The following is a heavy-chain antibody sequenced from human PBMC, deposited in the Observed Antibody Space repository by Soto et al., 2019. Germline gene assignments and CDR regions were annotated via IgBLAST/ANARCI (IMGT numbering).Heavy chain of an antibody. CDR1: GGTFSSYT. Sequence: VKVSCKVSGGTFSSYTITWVRQAPGQRLEWMGWINAGNGNTKYSQKFQGRVTITRDTSASTAYMELSSLRSEDTAVYYCARDRLHLGELSLLNNYFDYWGQGTLVTVSS. V-gene: IGHV1-3*01. CDR3: ARDRLHLGELSLLNNYFDY. J-gene: IGHJ4*02. CDR2: INAGNGNT. D-gene: IGHD3-16*02.